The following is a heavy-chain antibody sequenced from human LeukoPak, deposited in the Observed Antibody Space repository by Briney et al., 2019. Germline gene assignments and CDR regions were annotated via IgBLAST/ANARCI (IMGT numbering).Heavy chain of an antibody. D-gene: IGHD6-19*01. V-gene: IGHV4-61*03. J-gene: IGHJ4*02. CDR3: ASGYSSGWFYFDY. CDR1: GGSVSSGSYY. CDR2: IYYSGNT. Sequence: SETLSLTCTVSGGSVSSGSYYWSWIRQPPGKGLEWIGYIYYSGNTNYNPPLKSRVTLSVDTSKNRFSLKLSSVTAADTAVYYCASGYSSGWFYFDYWGQGTLVTVSS.